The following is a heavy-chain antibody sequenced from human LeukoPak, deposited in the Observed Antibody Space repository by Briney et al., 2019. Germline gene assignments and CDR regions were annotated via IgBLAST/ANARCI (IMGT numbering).Heavy chain of an antibody. J-gene: IGHJ6*03. CDR2: IIPIFGTA. CDR3: ARVGRDYDIPSILNYYYYYYYMDV. D-gene: IGHD3-9*01. CDR1: GGTFSSYA. V-gene: IGHV1-69*06. Sequence: GASVKVSCKASGGTFSSYAISWVRQAPGQGLEWMGGIIPIFGTANYAQKFQGRVTITADKSTSTAYMELSSLRSEDTAVYYCARVGRDYDIPSILNYYYYYYYMDVWGKGTTVTISS.